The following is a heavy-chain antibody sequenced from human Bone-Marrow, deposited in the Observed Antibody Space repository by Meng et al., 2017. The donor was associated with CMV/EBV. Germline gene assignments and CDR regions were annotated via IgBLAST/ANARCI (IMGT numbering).Heavy chain of an antibody. CDR2: IKQDGSEK. D-gene: IGHD3-22*01. CDR3: ARDRTYYYDSSGYFDYGMAV. J-gene: IGHJ6*02. Sequence: GESLKISCAASGFTFSSYWMSWVRQAPGKGLEWVANIKQDGSEKYYVDSVKGRFTISRDNAKNSLYLQMNSLRAEDTAVYYCARDRTYYYDSSGYFDYGMAVWGQGNTVT. CDR1: GFTFSSYW. V-gene: IGHV3-7*01.